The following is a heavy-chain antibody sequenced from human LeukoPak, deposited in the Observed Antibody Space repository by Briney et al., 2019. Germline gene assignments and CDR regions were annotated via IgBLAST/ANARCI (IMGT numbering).Heavy chain of an antibody. V-gene: IGHV1-69*05. CDR3: ARARWQQRYFDY. J-gene: IGHJ4*02. CDR1: GGPFSSYA. Sequence: ASVKVSCKASGGPFSSYAISWVRQAPGQGLEWMGGIIPIFGTANYAQKFQGRVTITTDESTSTAYMELSSLRSEDTAVYYCARARWQQRYFDYWGQGTLVTVSS. D-gene: IGHD6-13*01. CDR2: IIPIFGTA.